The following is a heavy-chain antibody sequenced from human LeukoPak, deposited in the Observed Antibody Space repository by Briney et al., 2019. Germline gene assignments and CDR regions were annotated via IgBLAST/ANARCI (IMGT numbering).Heavy chain of an antibody. D-gene: IGHD1-26*01. V-gene: IGHV1-46*01. J-gene: IGHJ4*02. Sequence: ASVKVSCKASGYIFTSYYMHWVRQAPGQGLEWMGIINPSGGSTSYAQKFQGRVTMTRDMSTSTVYMELSSLRSEDTAVYYCARDGYGGSFLGYWGQGTLVTVSS. CDR1: GYIFTSYY. CDR3: ARDGYGGSFLGY. CDR2: INPSGGST.